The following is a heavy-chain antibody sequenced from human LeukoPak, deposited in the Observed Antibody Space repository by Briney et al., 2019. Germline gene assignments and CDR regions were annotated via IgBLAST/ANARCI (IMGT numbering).Heavy chain of an antibody. J-gene: IGHJ4*02. V-gene: IGHV1-2*02. Sequence: ASVKVSCKASGYTFTGYYMHWVRQAPGQGLEWMGWINPNSGGTNYAQKFQGRVTMTRDTSISTAYMELSRLRSDDTAVYYCARGQDYDFWSGYYTSVIFDYRGQGTLVTVSS. CDR3: ARGQDYDFWSGYYTSVIFDY. CDR1: GYTFTGYY. CDR2: INPNSGGT. D-gene: IGHD3-3*01.